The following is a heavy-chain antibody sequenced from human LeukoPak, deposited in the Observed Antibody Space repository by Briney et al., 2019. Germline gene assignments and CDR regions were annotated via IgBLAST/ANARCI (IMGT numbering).Heavy chain of an antibody. Sequence: SGPTLVKPTQTLTLTCNFSGFSLSTGGVGVGWIRQPPGEALEWLASIYYNDDKRYSPSLRSRLTITKDTSKNQVVLTMTNMDPVDTATYYCTHRRELYDYGDHGFDSWGQGTLVTVSS. J-gene: IGHJ4*02. V-gene: IGHV2-5*01. CDR3: THRRELYDYGDHGFDS. D-gene: IGHD4/OR15-4a*01. CDR2: IYYNDDK. CDR1: GFSLSTGGVG.